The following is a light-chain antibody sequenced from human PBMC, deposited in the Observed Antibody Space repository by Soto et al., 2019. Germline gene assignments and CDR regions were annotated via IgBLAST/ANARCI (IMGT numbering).Light chain of an antibody. CDR3: QQSFRSPYT. CDR1: QSINIY. Sequence: IQMTQSPSSLSAFVGDRVTVTCRASQSINIYLNWYQQRPGKAPTLLIYGASSLQSGVASRFSDGGSRTDFTLTISSLQPEDFATYYCQQSFRSPYTFGQGTKLEIK. J-gene: IGKJ2*01. CDR2: GAS. V-gene: IGKV1-39*01.